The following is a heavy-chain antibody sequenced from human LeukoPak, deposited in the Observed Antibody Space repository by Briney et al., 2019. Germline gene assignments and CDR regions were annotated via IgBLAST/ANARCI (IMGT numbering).Heavy chain of an antibody. J-gene: IGHJ4*02. D-gene: IGHD6-19*01. V-gene: IGHV1-24*01. Sequence: ASVKVSCKASGGTFNSYAISWVRQAPGQGLEWMGGFDPEDGETIYAQKFQGRVTMTEDTSTDTAYMELSSLRSEDTAVYYCATDRSSGWSVGIFDYWGQGTLVTVSS. CDR2: FDPEDGET. CDR3: ATDRSSGWSVGIFDY. CDR1: GGTFNSYA.